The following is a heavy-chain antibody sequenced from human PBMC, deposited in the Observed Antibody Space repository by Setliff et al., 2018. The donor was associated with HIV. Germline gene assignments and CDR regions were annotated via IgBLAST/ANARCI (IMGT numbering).Heavy chain of an antibody. CDR1: GASVNSHY. Sequence: SETLSLTCTVSGASVNSHYWAWIRQPPGKGLEWIGSLYYSGNTNYNPSLKSRVTISADTSKNQFSLKLRSVTAADTAVDYCAGVLSSGYYDGPWGQGTLVTVSS. J-gene: IGHJ5*02. V-gene: IGHV4-59*02. CDR2: LYYSGNT. CDR3: AGVLSSGYYDGP. D-gene: IGHD3-22*01.